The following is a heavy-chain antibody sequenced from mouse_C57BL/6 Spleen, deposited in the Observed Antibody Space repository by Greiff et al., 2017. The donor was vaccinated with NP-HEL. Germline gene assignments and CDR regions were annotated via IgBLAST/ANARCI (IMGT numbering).Heavy chain of an antibody. Sequence: EVQLQQSGPELVKPGASVKISCKASGYSFTGYYMNWVKQSPEKSLEWIGEINPSTGGTTYNQKFKAKATLTVDKSSSTAYMQLKSLTSEDSAVYYCARPSRAYWGQGTLVTVSA. CDR2: INPSTGGT. CDR3: ARPSRAY. V-gene: IGHV1-42*01. CDR1: GYSFTGYY. J-gene: IGHJ3*01.